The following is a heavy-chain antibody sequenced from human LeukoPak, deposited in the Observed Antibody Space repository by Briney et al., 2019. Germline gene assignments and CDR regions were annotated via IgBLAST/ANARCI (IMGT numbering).Heavy chain of an antibody. D-gene: IGHD1-26*01. Sequence: SETLSLTCTVSGDSISSNYWSWIRQPPRKGLAWIGYVYYTGSTNYNPSLKSRVTISVDTSKNQFSLKLSSVTAADTAVYYCAREIKWELRNWFDPWGQGTLVTVSS. CDR3: AREIKWELRNWFDP. V-gene: IGHV4-59*01. CDR2: VYYTGST. J-gene: IGHJ5*02. CDR1: GDSISSNY.